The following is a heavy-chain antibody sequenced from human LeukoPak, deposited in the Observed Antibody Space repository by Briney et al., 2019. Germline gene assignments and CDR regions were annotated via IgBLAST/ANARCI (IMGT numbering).Heavy chain of an antibody. J-gene: IGHJ3*01. CDR3: ARNHNFTEPDAFDL. Sequence: GESLKISCRGSGYTFTKFWIGWVRQMPGKGLEWMGIIYPDDSDTTYSPSFQGQVTISADKSISTAYLQWSSLKASDTAMYYCARNHNFTEPDAFDLWGQGTMVTDSS. CDR2: IYPDDSDT. V-gene: IGHV5-51*01. D-gene: IGHD2-8*02. CDR1: GYTFTKFW.